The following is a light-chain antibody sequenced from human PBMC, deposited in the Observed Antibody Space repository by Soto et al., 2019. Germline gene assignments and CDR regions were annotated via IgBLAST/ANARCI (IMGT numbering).Light chain of an antibody. CDR3: QKYGSPPHT. CDR2: GAS. Sequence: ESVCTQVPGTGSLAEIKRSALCCVGSESVSSSSLAWYQQKVGRAPRVLIYGASSRATGIPHRFSGSGPGTTFTPTIPTPQSEALAAYYCQKYGSPPHTLGPGTRLEIK. V-gene: IGKV3-20*01. J-gene: IGKJ5*01. CDR1: ESVSSSS.